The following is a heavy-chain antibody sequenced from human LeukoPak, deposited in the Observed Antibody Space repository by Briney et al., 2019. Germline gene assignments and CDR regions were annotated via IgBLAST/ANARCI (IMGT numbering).Heavy chain of an antibody. CDR2: ISSSSTI. J-gene: IGHJ4*02. CDR1: GFTFSSYS. CDR3: AKLKHDFWSGYSNPGEN. D-gene: IGHD3-3*01. V-gene: IGHV3-48*01. Sequence: PGGSLRLSCAASGFTFSSYSMNWVRQAPGNGLEWVSYISSSSTIYYADSVKGRFTISRDNSKNTLYLQMNSLRAEDTAVYYCAKLKHDFWSGYSNPGENWGQGTLVTVSS.